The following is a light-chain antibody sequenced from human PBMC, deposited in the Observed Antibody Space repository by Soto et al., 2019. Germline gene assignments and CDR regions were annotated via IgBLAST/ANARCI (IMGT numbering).Light chain of an antibody. CDR3: QSYDSSLSGSRV. V-gene: IGLV1-40*01. J-gene: IGLJ1*01. Sequence: VLTQPPSVSGAPGQRVTISCTGSSSNIGAGYDVHWYQQLPGTAPKLLIYGNSNRPSGVPDRFSGSKSGTSASLAITGLQAEDEADYYCQSYDSSLSGSRVFGTGTKLTVL. CDR2: GNS. CDR1: SSNIGAGYD.